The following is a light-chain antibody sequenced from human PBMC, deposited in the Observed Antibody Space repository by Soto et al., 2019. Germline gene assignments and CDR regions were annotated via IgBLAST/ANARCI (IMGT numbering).Light chain of an antibody. CDR3: GSYTTSSNYV. J-gene: IGLJ1*01. V-gene: IGLV2-14*03. CDR1: ISDVGSYNY. CDR2: DVS. Sequence: QSALAQPASVSGCPGQSLSISCTGTISDVGSYNYVSWYQQYPGKAPKLMIYDVSTRPSGVSDRFSGSKSGNTASLTISGLRAEDEADYYCGSYTTSSNYVFGTGTKV.